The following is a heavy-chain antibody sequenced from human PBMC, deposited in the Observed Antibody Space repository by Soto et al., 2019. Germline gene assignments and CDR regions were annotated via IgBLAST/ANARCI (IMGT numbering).Heavy chain of an antibody. D-gene: IGHD3-3*01. J-gene: IGHJ6*03. CDR1: GYSFTSYW. V-gene: IGHV5-51*01. CDR3: AIKVLDDFWCGYYWYYYYMDV. CDR2: IYPGDSDT. Sequence: PGESLKISCKGSGYSFTSYWIGWVRQMPGKGLEWMGIIYPGDSDTRYSPSFQGQVTISADKSISTAYLQWSSLTASDTAMYYCAIKVLDDFWCGYYWYYYYMDVWRKGTTVT.